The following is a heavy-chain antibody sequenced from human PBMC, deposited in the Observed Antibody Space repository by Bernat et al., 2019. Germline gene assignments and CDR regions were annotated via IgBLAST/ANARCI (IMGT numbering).Heavy chain of an antibody. Sequence: EVQLVESGGGLVQPGGSLRLSCAASGFTFSSYWMHWVRQAPGKGLVWVSRINTDGSITSYADSVKGRFTISRDNPKNTLYLQVNSLRAEDTAVYYCARGGATPTGFWGQGTLVTVSS. J-gene: IGHJ4*02. CDR2: INTDGSIT. CDR3: ARGGATPTGF. V-gene: IGHV3-74*01. CDR1: GFTFSSYW. D-gene: IGHD1-26*01.